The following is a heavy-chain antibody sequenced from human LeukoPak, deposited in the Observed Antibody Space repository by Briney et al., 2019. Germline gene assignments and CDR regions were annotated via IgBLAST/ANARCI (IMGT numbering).Heavy chain of an antibody. Sequence: GASVKVSCKASGGTFSSYAISWVRQAPGQGLEWMGGIIPIFGTANYAQKFQGRVTITADESTGTAYMELSSLRSEDTAVYYCARERFVVVVAATLADYYYGMDVWGQGTTVTVSS. CDR1: GGTFSSYA. D-gene: IGHD2-15*01. CDR3: ARERFVVVVAATLADYYYGMDV. V-gene: IGHV1-69*13. J-gene: IGHJ6*02. CDR2: IIPIFGTA.